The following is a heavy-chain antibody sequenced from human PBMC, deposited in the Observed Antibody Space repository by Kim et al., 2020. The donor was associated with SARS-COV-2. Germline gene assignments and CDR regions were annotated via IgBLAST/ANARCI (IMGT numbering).Heavy chain of an antibody. J-gene: IGHJ4*01. CDR1: GGSISSSSYY. Sequence: SETLSLTCTVSGGSISSSSYYWGWIRQPPGKGLEWIGSIYYSGSTYYNPSLKSRVTISVDTSKNQFSLKLSSVTAADTAVYYCARTPPADYHAYYFYYWG. V-gene: IGHV4-39*01. CDR2: IYYSGST. D-gene: IGHD5-12*01. CDR3: ARTPPADYHAYYFYY.